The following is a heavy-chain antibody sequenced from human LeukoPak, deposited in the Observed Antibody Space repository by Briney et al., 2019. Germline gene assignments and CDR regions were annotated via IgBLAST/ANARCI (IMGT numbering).Heavy chain of an antibody. Sequence: GGSLRLSCAASGFTFSSYEMNWVRQAPGKGVELVSFISSSSSYIYYADSVKGRFTISRDNAKNSLYLQMNSLRAEDTAVYYCARDLRGATTGYDIDWFDPWGQGTLVTVSA. CDR3: ARDLRGATTGYDIDWFDP. D-gene: IGHD1-26*01. CDR2: ISSSSSYI. J-gene: IGHJ5*02. CDR1: GFTFSSYE. V-gene: IGHV3-21*01.